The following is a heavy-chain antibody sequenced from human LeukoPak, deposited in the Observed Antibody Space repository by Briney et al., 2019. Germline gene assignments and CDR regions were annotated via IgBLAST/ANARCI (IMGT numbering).Heavy chain of an antibody. CDR3: AKDEATSGGGLAS. Sequence: GGSLRLSCAASGFTFNSYNMNWVRQAPGKGLEWVSAMYTGGTTYYADSVQGRFTIYRDNSKNTLYLQMNSLRAEDTAVYYCAKDEATSGGGLASWGQGTLVSVSS. J-gene: IGHJ4*02. V-gene: IGHV3-53*01. CDR1: GFTFNSYN. CDR2: MYTGGTT. D-gene: IGHD3-16*01.